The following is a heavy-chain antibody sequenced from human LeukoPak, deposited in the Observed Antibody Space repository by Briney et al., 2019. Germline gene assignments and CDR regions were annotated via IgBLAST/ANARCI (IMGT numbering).Heavy chain of an antibody. D-gene: IGHD3-10*01. J-gene: IGHJ4*02. Sequence: PSETLSLTCAVYGGSFSGYYWSWTRQPPGKGLEWIGEINHSGSTNYNPSLKSRVTISVDTSKNQFSLKLSSVTAADTAVYYCADGELYDYWGQGTLVTVSS. CDR1: GGSFSGYY. CDR2: INHSGST. CDR3: ADGELYDY. V-gene: IGHV4-34*01.